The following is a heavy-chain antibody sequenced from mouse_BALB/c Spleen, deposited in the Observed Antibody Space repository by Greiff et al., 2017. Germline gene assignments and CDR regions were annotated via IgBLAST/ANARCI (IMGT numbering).Heavy chain of an antibody. Sequence: VQLVESGPGLVAPSQSLSITCTVSGFSLTSYGVHWVRQPPGKGLEWLGVIWAGGSTNYNSALMSRLSISKDNSKSQVFLKMNSLQTDDTAMYYCARASIYYYGSSYVRYFDVWGAGTTVTVSS. V-gene: IGHV2-9*02. J-gene: IGHJ1*01. CDR2: IWAGGST. CDR3: ARASIYYYGSSYVRYFDV. D-gene: IGHD1-1*01. CDR1: GFSLTSYG.